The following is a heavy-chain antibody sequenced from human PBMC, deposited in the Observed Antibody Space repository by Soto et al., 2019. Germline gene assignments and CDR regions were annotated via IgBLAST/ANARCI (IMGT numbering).Heavy chain of an antibody. CDR2: MYNNGST. J-gene: IGHJ6*02. CDR3: ARDLWGYCGTDCYPLDV. CDR1: GGSISGYY. Sequence: PSETLSLTCTVSGGSISGYYWSWIRQPPGKGLEWIGYMYNNGSTVYNPSFKSRVNISVDTSKSQFSLRLNFVTAADTAVYYCARDLWGYCGTDCYPLDVWGQGTTVTVS. V-gene: IGHV4-59*01. D-gene: IGHD2-21*02.